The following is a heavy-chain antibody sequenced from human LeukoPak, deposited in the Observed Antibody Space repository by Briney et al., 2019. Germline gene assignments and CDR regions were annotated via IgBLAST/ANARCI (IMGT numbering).Heavy chain of an antibody. V-gene: IGHV5-51*01. CDR3: ARSSYTSVAGYYMDV. Sequence: GESLKISCKSSGYSFTSYWIDWVRQMPGKGLEWMGIIYPGDSGTRYSPPFQGQVTISADKSISTAYLQWSSLKASDTAMYYCARSSYTSVAGYYMDVWGIGTTVTVSS. J-gene: IGHJ6*03. D-gene: IGHD6-25*01. CDR1: GYSFTSYW. CDR2: IYPGDSGT.